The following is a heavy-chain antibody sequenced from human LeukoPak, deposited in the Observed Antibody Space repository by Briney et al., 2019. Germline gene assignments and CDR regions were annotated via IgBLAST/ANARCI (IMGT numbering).Heavy chain of an antibody. CDR3: ASIEVVPAAAFDY. D-gene: IGHD2-2*01. J-gene: IGHJ4*02. CDR2: ISYDGSNK. V-gene: IGHV3-30*04. CDR1: GFTFSSYA. Sequence: GGSLRLSCAASGFTFSSYAMHWVRQAPGKGLEWVAVISYDGSNKYYADSVKGRFTISRDNSKNTLYLQMNRLRAEDTAVYYCASIEVVPAAAFDYWGQGTLVTVSS.